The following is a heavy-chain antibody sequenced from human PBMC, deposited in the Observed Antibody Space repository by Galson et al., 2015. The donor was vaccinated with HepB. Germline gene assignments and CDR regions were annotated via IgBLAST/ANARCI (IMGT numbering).Heavy chain of an antibody. Sequence: SVKASCKASGNTFINFVINWVRQAPGQGLEWLGWISAHDDATNYASKFQDRVTMTTDTSTNTAYLEVRSLRSDDTAVYFRAGGLESRNSEVDCWGQGTLVIVSS. J-gene: IGHJ4*02. D-gene: IGHD2-2*01. CDR3: AGGLESRNSEVDC. V-gene: IGHV1-18*01. CDR1: GNTFINFV. CDR2: ISAHDDAT.